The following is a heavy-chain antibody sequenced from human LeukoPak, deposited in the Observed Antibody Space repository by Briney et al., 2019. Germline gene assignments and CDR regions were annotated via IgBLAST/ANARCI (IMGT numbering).Heavy chain of an antibody. D-gene: IGHD6-19*01. CDR3: ARVGSGWYNSLDY. CDR2: IYYSGST. J-gene: IGHJ4*02. V-gene: IGHV4-39*01. Sequence: SETLSLTCTVSGGSISSSSYYWGWIRQPPGKGLEWIGSIYYSGSTYYNPSLKSRVTISVDTSKNQFSLKLSSVTAADMAVYYCARVGSGWYNSLDYWGQGTLVTVSS. CDR1: GGSISSSSYY.